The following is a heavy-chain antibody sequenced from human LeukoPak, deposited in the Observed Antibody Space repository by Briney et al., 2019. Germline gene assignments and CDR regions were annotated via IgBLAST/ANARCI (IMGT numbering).Heavy chain of an antibody. D-gene: IGHD4-11*01. Sequence: GGSLRLSCAASGITFSNFGMHWARQAPGKGLEWVAFIWYDGSNKYFADSVKGRFTISRDNSKNTLYLQMNSLRAEDTAVYYCARDSPVTAGPFDPWGQGTLVTVSS. CDR2: IWYDGSNK. V-gene: IGHV3-33*01. J-gene: IGHJ5*02. CDR3: ARDSPVTAGPFDP. CDR1: GITFSNFG.